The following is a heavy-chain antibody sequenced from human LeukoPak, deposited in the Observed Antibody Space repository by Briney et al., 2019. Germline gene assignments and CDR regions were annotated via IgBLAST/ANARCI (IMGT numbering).Heavy chain of an antibody. V-gene: IGHV1-2*02. D-gene: IGHD2-21*02. CDR3: ASITAGSSWFDP. CDR1: GYTFTGYY. CDR2: ISPDSGAT. Sequence: ASVMVSCKASGYTFTGYYIHWVRQAPGQGLEWMGWISPDSGATNYAQKFQGRVTMTRDTSISTAYVELSRLRSDDTAVYFCASITAGSSWFDPWGQGSLVIVSS. J-gene: IGHJ5*02.